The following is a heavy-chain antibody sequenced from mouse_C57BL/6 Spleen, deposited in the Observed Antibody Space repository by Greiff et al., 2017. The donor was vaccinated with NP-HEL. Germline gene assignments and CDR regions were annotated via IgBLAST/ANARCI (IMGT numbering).Heavy chain of an antibody. CDR3: TTRQRRLRGYYFDY. J-gene: IGHJ2*01. Sequence: EVQLQQSGAELVRPGASVKLSCTASGFNIKDDYMHWVKQRPEQGLEWIGWIDPENGDTEYASKFQGKATITADTSSNTAYLQLSSLTSEDTAVYYCTTRQRRLRGYYFDYWGQGTTLTVSS. CDR1: GFNIKDDY. D-gene: IGHD3-2*02. CDR2: IDPENGDT. V-gene: IGHV14-4*01.